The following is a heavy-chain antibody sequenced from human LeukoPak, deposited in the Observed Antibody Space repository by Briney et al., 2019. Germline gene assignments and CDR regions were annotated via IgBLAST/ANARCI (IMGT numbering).Heavy chain of an antibody. CDR3: ARAPFGSPVPLYYYYGMDV. Sequence: SVKVSCKASGGTFSSYAISWVRQAPGQGLEWMGGIIPIFGTANYAQKFQGRVTITADGSTSTAYMELSSLRSEDTAVYYCARAPFGSPVPLYYYYGMDVWGQGTTVTVSS. D-gene: IGHD3-10*01. J-gene: IGHJ6*02. CDR2: IIPIFGTA. CDR1: GGTFSSYA. V-gene: IGHV1-69*13.